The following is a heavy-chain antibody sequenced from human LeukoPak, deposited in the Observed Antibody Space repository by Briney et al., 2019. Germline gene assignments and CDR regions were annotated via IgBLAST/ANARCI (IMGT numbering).Heavy chain of an antibody. CDR1: GYTFTSYY. CDR2: INPSGGST. Sequence: ASVKVSCKASGYTFTSYYMHWVRQAPGQGLEWMGIINPSGGSTSYAQKFQGRVTMTRDMSTSTVYMELSSLRSEDTAVYYCARAYCGGDCYSPRSVWFDPWGQGTLVTVSS. D-gene: IGHD2-21*02. CDR3: ARAYCGGDCYSPRSVWFDP. J-gene: IGHJ5*02. V-gene: IGHV1-46*01.